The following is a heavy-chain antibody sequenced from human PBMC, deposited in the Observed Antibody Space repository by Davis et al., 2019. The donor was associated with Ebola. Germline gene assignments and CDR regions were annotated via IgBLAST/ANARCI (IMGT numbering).Heavy chain of an antibody. CDR2: ISYDGSNK. V-gene: IGHV3-30-3*01. CDR3: ARAGSSSGVY. J-gene: IGHJ4*02. Sequence: PGGSLRLSCAASGFTFSSYAMHWVRQAPGKGLEWVAVISYDGSNKYYADSVKGRFTISRDNSKNTLYLQMNSLRAEDTAVYYCARAGSSSGVYWGQGTLVTVSS. D-gene: IGHD6-6*01. CDR1: GFTFSSYA.